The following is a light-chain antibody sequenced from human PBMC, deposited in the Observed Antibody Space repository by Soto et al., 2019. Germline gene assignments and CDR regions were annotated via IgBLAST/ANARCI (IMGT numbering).Light chain of an antibody. CDR3: QQYNSYPWT. J-gene: IGKJ1*01. CDR2: KAS. CDR1: QSISSW. V-gene: IGKV1-5*03. Sequence: DIQMTQSTSTLSASVGDRVTITCRASQSISSWLAWYQQKPGKAPKLLIYKASSLESGVPSRFSGSGSGTEFTLTISSLQPDDFATNYCQQYNSYPWTFGQGTKVEIK.